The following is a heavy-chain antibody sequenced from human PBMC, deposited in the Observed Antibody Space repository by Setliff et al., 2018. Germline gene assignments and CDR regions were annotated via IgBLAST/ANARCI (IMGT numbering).Heavy chain of an antibody. CDR2: IYPGDSDT. CDR3: ARPSYCGGGYCYSSPYFFDY. V-gene: IGHV5-51*01. CDR1: GYSFTSYW. J-gene: IGHJ4*02. D-gene: IGHD2-15*01. Sequence: GESLKISCKGSGYSFTSYWIGWVRQMPGKGLEWMGIIYPGDSDTRYSPSFQGQVTISVDKSINTAYLQWSSLRASDTAIYYCARPSYCGGGYCYSSPYFFDYWGQGTLVTVSS.